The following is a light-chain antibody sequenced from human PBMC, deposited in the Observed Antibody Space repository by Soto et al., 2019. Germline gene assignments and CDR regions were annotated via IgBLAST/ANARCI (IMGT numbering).Light chain of an antibody. CDR3: QQYNSWPLT. CDR2: GAS. J-gene: IGKJ4*01. CDR1: QSVTSK. Sequence: EIVMTQSPATLSVSPGERASLSCRASQSVTSKIAWYQQRPGQAPRLLIYGASTRATGIPARFSGSGYETEFTLTISSLQSEDFEVYYCQQYNSWPLTFGGGTKVDIK. V-gene: IGKV3-15*01.